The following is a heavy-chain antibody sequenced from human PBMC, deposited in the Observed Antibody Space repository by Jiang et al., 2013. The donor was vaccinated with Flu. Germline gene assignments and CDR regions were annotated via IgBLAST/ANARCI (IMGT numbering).Heavy chain of an antibody. Sequence: SGAEVKKPGASVKVSCKASGYTFTSYAMHWVRQAPGQRLEWMGWINAGNGNTKYSQKFQGRVTITRDTSASTVYMELSSLRSEDTAVYYCARAHRDTVAGAWGQGTLVTVSP. CDR3: ARAHRDTVAGA. J-gene: IGHJ5*02. D-gene: IGHD6-19*01. CDR2: INAGNGNT. V-gene: IGHV1-3*01. CDR1: GYTFTSYA.